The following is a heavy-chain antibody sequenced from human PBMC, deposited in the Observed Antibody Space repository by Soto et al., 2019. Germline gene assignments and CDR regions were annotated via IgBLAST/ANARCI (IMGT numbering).Heavy chain of an antibody. CDR1: GDSVSSNSAA. CDR3: AREGIMITFGGVIVLDNWFDP. V-gene: IGHV6-1*01. CDR2: TYYRSKWYN. D-gene: IGHD3-16*02. J-gene: IGHJ5*02. Sequence: QSQTLSLTCAISGDSVSSNSAAWNWIRQSPSRGLEWLGRTYYRSKWYNDYAVSVKSRITINPDTSKNQFSLQLNSVTPEDTAVYYCAREGIMITFGGVIVLDNWFDPWGQGTLVTVSS.